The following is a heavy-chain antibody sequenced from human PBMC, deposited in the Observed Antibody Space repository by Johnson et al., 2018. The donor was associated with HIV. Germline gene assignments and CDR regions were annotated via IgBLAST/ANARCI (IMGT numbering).Heavy chain of an antibody. CDR1: GFTFSSYA. CDR2: ISGSAIST. CDR3: AKELAADGVDAFDI. Sequence: VQLVESGGVLVQPGGSLRLSCAASGFTFSSYAMSWVRQAPGKGLEWVSAISGSAISTYYADSVKGLFTISRDNSKNTLYLQMNSLRVEDTAVYYCAKELAADGVDAFDIWGQGTMVTVS. J-gene: IGHJ3*02. V-gene: IGHV3-23*04. D-gene: IGHD6-13*01.